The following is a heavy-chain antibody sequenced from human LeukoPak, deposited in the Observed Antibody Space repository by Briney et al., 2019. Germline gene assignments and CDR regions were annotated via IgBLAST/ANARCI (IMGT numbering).Heavy chain of an antibody. J-gene: IGHJ4*02. V-gene: IGHV3-30*18. CDR3: AKDLGVGAYLLFDYITSGLDS. Sequence: QPGGSLRLSCAASGFSFSSYGMHCVRQAPGKGLEWVAVISYDGSNEYFADSVKGRFTVSRDNSKNTLYLQMNSLRPEDTAVYYCAKDLGVGAYLLFDYITSGLDSWGQGTLVTVSS. CDR1: GFSFSSYG. D-gene: IGHD2/OR15-2a*01. CDR2: ISYDGSNE.